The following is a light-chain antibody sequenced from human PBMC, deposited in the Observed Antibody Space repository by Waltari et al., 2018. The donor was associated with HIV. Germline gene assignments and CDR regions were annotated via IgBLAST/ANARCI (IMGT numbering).Light chain of an antibody. CDR2: KAS. V-gene: IGKV1-5*03. CDR3: QQYNSDFYT. Sequence: IQMTQSPSILSASVGDRITITCRASQNVDSWLAWYHQRPGRAPKLLIYKASTLEYGVPARFTGSGSGTNFTLTINSLHPDDFATYYCQQYNSDFYTFGLGTRLDVK. J-gene: IGKJ2*01. CDR1: QNVDSW.